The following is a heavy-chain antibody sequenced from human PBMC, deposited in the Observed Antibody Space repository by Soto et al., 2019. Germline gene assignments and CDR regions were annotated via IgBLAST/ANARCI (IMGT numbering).Heavy chain of an antibody. Sequence: SETLSLTCTVSGGSISSYYWSWIRQPPGKGLEWIGYIYYSGSTNYNPSLKSRVTISVDTSKNQFSLKLRSVTAADTTVYYSARGLWEYYYDSSGYYYFDYWGQGTLVTVSS. CDR2: IYYSGST. J-gene: IGHJ4*01. CDR1: GGSISSYY. D-gene: IGHD3-22*01. V-gene: IGHV4-59*01. CDR3: ARGLWEYYYDSSGYYYFDY.